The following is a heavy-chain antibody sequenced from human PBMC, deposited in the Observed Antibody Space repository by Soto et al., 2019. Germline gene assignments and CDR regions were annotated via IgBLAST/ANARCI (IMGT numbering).Heavy chain of an antibody. CDR3: AKDLCSSTSCYAQTTYYYYGMDV. D-gene: IGHD2-2*01. V-gene: IGHV3-30*18. Sequence: GGSLRLSCAASGFTFSSYGMHWVRQDPGKGLEWVAVISYDGSNKYDADSVKGRFTISRDNSKNTLYLQMNSLRAEDTAVYYCAKDLCSSTSCYAQTTYYYYGMDVWGQGTTATVSS. CDR1: GFTFSSYG. CDR2: ISYDGSNK. J-gene: IGHJ6*02.